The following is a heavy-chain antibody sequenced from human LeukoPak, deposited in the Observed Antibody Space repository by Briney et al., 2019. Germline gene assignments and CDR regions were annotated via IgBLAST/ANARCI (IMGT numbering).Heavy chain of an antibody. CDR2: ISASGGST. CDR3: AKDGRTYYYDSSGYNY. Sequence: GGSLRLSCTASKFTFSHYGMQWVRQAPGKGLEWVSGISASGGSTYYADSVKGRFTISRDNSKNTLYLQMNSLRAEDTAVYYCAKDGRTYYYDSSGYNYWGQGTLVTVSS. V-gene: IGHV3-23*01. D-gene: IGHD3-22*01. CDR1: KFTFSHYG. J-gene: IGHJ4*02.